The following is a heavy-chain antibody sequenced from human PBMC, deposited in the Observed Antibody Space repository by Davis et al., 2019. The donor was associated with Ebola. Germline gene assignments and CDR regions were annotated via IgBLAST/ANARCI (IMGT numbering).Heavy chain of an antibody. Sequence: PGGSLRLSCAASGFTFSSYAMHWVRQAPGKGLEWVAVISYDGSNKYYADSVKGRFTISTDTAKKSLYLQMNSLRAEDTAVYYCARVLAARPWYFDLWGRGTLVTVSS. V-gene: IGHV3-30-3*01. J-gene: IGHJ2*01. D-gene: IGHD6-6*01. CDR2: ISYDGSNK. CDR1: GFTFSSYA. CDR3: ARVLAARPWYFDL.